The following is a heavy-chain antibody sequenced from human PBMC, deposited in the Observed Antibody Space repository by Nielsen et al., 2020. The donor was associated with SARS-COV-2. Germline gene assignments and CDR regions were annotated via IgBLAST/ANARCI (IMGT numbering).Heavy chain of an antibody. V-gene: IGHV3-66*01. CDR1: GFTVRSNY. D-gene: IGHD4-23*01. CDR2: IYSDGST. CDR3: ARDGVVTLDY. Sequence: GGSLRLSCAASGFTVRSNYMSWVRQAPGKGLEWVSVIYSDGSTYYADSVKGRFTISRDNSKNTLYLQMNSLRAEDTAVYYCARDGVVTLDYWGQGTLVTVSS. J-gene: IGHJ4*02.